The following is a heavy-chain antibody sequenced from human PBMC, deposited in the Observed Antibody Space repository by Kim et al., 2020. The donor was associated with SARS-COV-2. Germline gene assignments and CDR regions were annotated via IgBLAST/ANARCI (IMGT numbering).Heavy chain of an antibody. CDR2: IYYSGST. D-gene: IGHD1-26*01. CDR1: GGSISSYY. V-gene: IGHV4-59*01. CDR3: ARGALSGSSTHYFDY. J-gene: IGHJ4*02. Sequence: SETLSLTCTVSGGSISSYYWSWIRQPPGKGLEWIGYIYYSGSTNYNPSLKSRVTISVDTSKNQFSLKLSSVTAADTAVYYCARGALSGSSTHYFDYWGQGTLVTVSS.